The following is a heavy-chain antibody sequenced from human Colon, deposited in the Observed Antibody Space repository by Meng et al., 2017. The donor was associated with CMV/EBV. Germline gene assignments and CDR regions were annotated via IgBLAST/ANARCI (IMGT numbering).Heavy chain of an antibody. CDR2: INPNSGGT. J-gene: IGHJ1*01. CDR3: ATVSSGYYLYFQH. D-gene: IGHD3-22*01. CDR1: GYTFTGYY. V-gene: IGHV1-2*02. Sequence: QVELVDSGAEVKKPGASVKVSCKASGYTFTGYYMHWVRQAPGQGLEWMGWINPNSGGTNYAQKFQGRVTMTRDTSISTAYMELSRLRSDDTAVYYCATVSSGYYLYFQHWGQGTLVTVFS.